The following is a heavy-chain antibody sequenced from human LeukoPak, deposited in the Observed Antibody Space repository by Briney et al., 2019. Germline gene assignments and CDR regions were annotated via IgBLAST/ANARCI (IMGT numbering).Heavy chain of an antibody. CDR3: VRHSRVESFNY. D-gene: IGHD2-15*01. Sequence: SETLSLTYTVSGGSISSSSYYWGWIRQPPGKGLEWIGSIHYSGSTYYNPSLKSRVTISVDTSKNHFSLKLSSVTAADTAVYSCVRHSRVESFNYWGQGTLVTVS. CDR1: GGSISSSSYY. CDR2: IHYSGST. J-gene: IGHJ4*02. V-gene: IGHV4-39*01.